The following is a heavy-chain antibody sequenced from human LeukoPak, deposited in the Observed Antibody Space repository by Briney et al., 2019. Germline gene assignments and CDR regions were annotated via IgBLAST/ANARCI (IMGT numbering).Heavy chain of an antibody. CDR2: ISSSSRTT. J-gene: IGHJ4*02. CDR1: GFTFSSYS. Sequence: GGSLRLTCAASGFTFSSYSLNWVRQAPGKGLEWVSYISSSSRTTYYADSVKGRFTISRDNAKKSLFLQMNSLRDEDTAVYFCARDWPRDGYHEIFEYWGQGTLVTVSS. V-gene: IGHV3-48*02. D-gene: IGHD5-24*01. CDR3: ARDWPRDGYHEIFEY.